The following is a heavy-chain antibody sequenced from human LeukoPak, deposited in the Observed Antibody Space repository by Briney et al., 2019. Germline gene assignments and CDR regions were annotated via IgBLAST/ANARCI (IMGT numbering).Heavy chain of an antibody. J-gene: IGHJ4*02. CDR3: ARDSWNYGLLDS. CDR2: IWYDGSNK. D-gene: IGHD1-7*01. V-gene: IGHV3-33*01. Sequence: PGGSPRLSCAASRFTFSTYGIHWVRQALGKGLEWVAVIWYDGSNKYYADSVKGRFTISRDNSKNTLYLQMNSLRAEDTAVYYCARDSWNYGLLDSWGQGTLVTVSS. CDR1: RFTFSTYG.